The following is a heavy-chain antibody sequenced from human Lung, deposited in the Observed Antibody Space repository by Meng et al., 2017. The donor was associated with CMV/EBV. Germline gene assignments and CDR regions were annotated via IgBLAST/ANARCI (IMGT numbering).Heavy chain of an antibody. Sequence: ASVXVSWKASGFALTKYYMHWVRQAPGQGLEWMGSISPSGSSTHYAQKFQGRVTMTRDTSTSTVYMELSSLRSEDTAVYYCAKDSGVWSFDYWGQGTLVTVSS. CDR2: ISPSGSST. CDR3: AKDSGVWSFDY. J-gene: IGHJ4*02. D-gene: IGHD6-19*01. CDR1: GFALTKYY. V-gene: IGHV1-46*01.